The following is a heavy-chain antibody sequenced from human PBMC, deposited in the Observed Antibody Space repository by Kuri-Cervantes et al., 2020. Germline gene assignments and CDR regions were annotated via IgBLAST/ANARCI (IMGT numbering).Heavy chain of an antibody. V-gene: IGHV4-34*01. Sequence: SETLSLSCAVYGGSFSGYYWSWIRQPPGKGLEWIGEINHSGSTNYNPSLQSRITISVDTSKNQFSLKLSSVTAADTAVYYCARDLAAPRRNHDAFDIWGQGTMVTVSS. CDR2: INHSGST. J-gene: IGHJ3*02. CDR3: ARDLAAPRRNHDAFDI. CDR1: GGSFSGYY. D-gene: IGHD6-6*01.